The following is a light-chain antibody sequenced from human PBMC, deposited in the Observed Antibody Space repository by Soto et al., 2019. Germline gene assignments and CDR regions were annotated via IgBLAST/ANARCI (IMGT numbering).Light chain of an antibody. V-gene: IGKV1-8*01. Sequence: AIRMTQSPSSLSASTGDRVTITCRASQGISSYLAWYQQKPXKAPKLLIYAASTLQSGVPSRFSGXGXXXXXTLTISCLQSEDFATYYCQQYYSYPRTFGQGTKLEIK. CDR2: AAS. CDR1: QGISSY. J-gene: IGKJ1*01. CDR3: QQYYSYPRT.